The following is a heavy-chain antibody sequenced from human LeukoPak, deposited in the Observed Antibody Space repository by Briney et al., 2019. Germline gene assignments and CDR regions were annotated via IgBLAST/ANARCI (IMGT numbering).Heavy chain of an antibody. Sequence: SGPTLVNPTQTLTLTCTFSGFSLSTSGVGVGWIRQPPGKALEWLALIYWGDDKRYSPSLKSRMTITKDTSKNPVVLTMTNMDPVDTATYYCAHIVLYYDILTGYYKKGFDYWGQGTLVTVSS. J-gene: IGHJ4*02. D-gene: IGHD3-9*01. CDR2: IYWGDDK. CDR3: AHIVLYYDILTGYYKKGFDY. V-gene: IGHV2-5*02. CDR1: GFSLSTSGVG.